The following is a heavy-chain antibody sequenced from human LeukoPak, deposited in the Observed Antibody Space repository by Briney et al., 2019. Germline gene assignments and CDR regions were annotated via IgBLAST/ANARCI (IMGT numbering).Heavy chain of an antibody. Sequence: GGSLRLSCVGSGFTFSRYAMTWVRQAPGKGLEWVSSIRGSGDGTSYADSVKGRFTMSRDNSKSTLYLQMDSLRAEDTAMYYCGRDPNGDYIGAFDFWGQGTLVTVSS. CDR3: GRDPNGDYIGAFDF. J-gene: IGHJ3*01. V-gene: IGHV3-23*01. CDR2: IRGSGDGT. CDR1: GFTFSRYA. D-gene: IGHD4-17*01.